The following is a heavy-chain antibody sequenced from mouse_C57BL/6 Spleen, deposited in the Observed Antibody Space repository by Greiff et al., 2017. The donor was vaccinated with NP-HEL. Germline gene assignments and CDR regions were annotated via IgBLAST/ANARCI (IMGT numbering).Heavy chain of an antibody. CDR2: IYPGSGST. D-gene: IGHD4-1*01. CDR1: GYTFTSYW. V-gene: IGHV1-55*01. Sequence: QVQPQQSGAELVKPGASVKMSCKASGYTFTSYWITWVKQRPGQGLEWIGDIYPGSGSTNYNEKFKSKATLTVDTSSSTAYMQLSSLTSEDSAVYYCARWELGRGGYWYFDVWGTGTTVTVSS. J-gene: IGHJ1*03. CDR3: ARWELGRGGYWYFDV.